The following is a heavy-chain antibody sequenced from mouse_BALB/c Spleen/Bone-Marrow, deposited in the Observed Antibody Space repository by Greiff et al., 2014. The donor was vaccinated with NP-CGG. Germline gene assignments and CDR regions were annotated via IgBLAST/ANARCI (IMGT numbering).Heavy chain of an antibody. V-gene: IGHV1-69*02. CDR2: IYPSDTYT. J-gene: IGHJ2*01. Sequence: VQLQESGAELLRPGASVKLSCKASGYTFTTFWINWVKQRPGQGLEWIGNIYPSDTYTNYSQDFKDKATLTVDKSSSTAYMQLSSPTSEDSAVYYCTRSRGYFDYWGQGTTLTVSS. CDR3: TRSRGYFDY. CDR1: GYTFTTFW.